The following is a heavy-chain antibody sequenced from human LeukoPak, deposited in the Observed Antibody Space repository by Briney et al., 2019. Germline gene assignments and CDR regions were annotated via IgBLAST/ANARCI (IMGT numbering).Heavy chain of an antibody. CDR2: ISWNSGSI. CDR1: GFSFDVYA. V-gene: IGHV3-9*01. D-gene: IGHD4-17*01. Sequence: GGSLRLSCAASGFSFDVYAMHWVRQPPGEGLEWVSGISWNSGSIGYADSVKGRFTISRDNAKNSLYLQMNSLRAEDTALYYCAKDIYGDYYYGMDVWGQGTTVTVSS. J-gene: IGHJ6*02. CDR3: AKDIYGDYYYGMDV.